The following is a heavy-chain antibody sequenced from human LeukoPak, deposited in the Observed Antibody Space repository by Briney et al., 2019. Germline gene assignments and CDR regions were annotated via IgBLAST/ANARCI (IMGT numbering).Heavy chain of an antibody. D-gene: IGHD3-22*01. Sequence: GGSLRLSCAASGFTVSSNYMNWVRQAPGRGLEWVSLISGGGSTFYADSVKGRFTIYRDNSKNTLYLEINGLRAEDTAVYYCARGGNYYDSSGYQGDDALDIWGQGTMVTVST. CDR3: ARGGNYYDSSGYQGDDALDI. CDR2: ISGGGST. CDR1: GFTVSSNY. J-gene: IGHJ3*02. V-gene: IGHV3-53*01.